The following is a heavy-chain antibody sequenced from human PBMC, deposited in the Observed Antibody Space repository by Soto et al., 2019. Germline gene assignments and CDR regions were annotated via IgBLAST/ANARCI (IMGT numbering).Heavy chain of an antibody. J-gene: IGHJ4*02. D-gene: IGHD5-12*01. CDR1: GFTFSSYG. Sequence: SLRLSCAASGFTFSSYGMHWVRQAPGKGLEWVAVISYDGSNKYYADSVKGRFTISRDNSKNTLYLQMNSLRAEDTAVYYCAKDLYSGYGEFDYWGQGTLVTVSS. CDR2: ISYDGSNK. CDR3: AKDLYSGYGEFDY. V-gene: IGHV3-30*18.